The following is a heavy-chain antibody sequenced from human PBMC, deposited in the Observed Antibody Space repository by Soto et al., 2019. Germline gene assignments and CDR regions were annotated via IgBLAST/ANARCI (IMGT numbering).Heavy chain of an antibody. D-gene: IGHD6-6*01. CDR3: ARAVAARIIDY. V-gene: IGHV4-59*01. CDR1: GGSISSYY. Sequence: PSETLSLTCTVSGGSISSYYWSWIRQPPVKGLEWIGYIYYSGSTNYNPSLRSRVTISVDTSKNQFSLKLSSVTAADTAVYYCARAVAARIIDYWGQGTLVTVSS. J-gene: IGHJ4*02. CDR2: IYYSGST.